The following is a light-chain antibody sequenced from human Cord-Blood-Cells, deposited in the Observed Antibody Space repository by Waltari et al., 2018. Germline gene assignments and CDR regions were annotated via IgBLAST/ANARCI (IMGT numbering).Light chain of an antibody. CDR2: KVS. V-gene: IGKV2-30*02. J-gene: IGKJ2*01. Sequence: DVVMTQSPLSLPVTLGQPASSSCRSSQSLVHSDGNTYLNWFQQRPGQSPRRLIYKVSNRGSGVPDRFSGSGSETDFTLKISRVEAEDVGVYYCMQGTHWPPVGPWMYTFGQGTKLEIK. CDR1: QSLVHSDGNTY. CDR3: MQGTHWPPVGPWMYT.